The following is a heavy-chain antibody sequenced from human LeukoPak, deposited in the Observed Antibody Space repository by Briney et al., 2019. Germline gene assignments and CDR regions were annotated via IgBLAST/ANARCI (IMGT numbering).Heavy chain of an antibody. D-gene: IGHD2-2*01. J-gene: IGHJ6*03. Sequence: SVKVSCKASGGTFSSYAISWVRQAPGQGLEWMGGIIPIFGTANYAQKFQGRVTITTDETTSTAYMELSSLRSEDTAVYYCARAQGTHCSSTSCYPIFTGDYYYYYMDVWGKGTTVTVSS. V-gene: IGHV1-69*05. CDR1: GGTFSSYA. CDR2: IIPIFGTA. CDR3: ARAQGTHCSSTSCYPIFTGDYYYYYMDV.